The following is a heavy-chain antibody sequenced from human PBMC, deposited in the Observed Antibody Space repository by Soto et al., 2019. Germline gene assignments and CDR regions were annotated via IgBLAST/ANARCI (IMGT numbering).Heavy chain of an antibody. CDR3: AMTTNYAATVGGMDV. CDR2: ISGSGGST. J-gene: IGHJ6*02. Sequence: GGSLRLSCAASGSTFSSYAMSWVRQAPGKGLEWVSAISGSGGSTYYADSVKGRFTISRDNSKNTLYLQMNSLRAEDTAVYYCAMTTNYAATVGGMDVWGQGTTVTVSS. D-gene: IGHD1-7*01. V-gene: IGHV3-23*01. CDR1: GSTFSSYA.